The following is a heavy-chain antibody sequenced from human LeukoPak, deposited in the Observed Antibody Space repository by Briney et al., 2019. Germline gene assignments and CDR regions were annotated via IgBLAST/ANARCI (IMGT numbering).Heavy chain of an antibody. CDR2: MNPNSGNT. CDR1: GYTFTSYD. V-gene: IGHV1-8*01. CDR3: ARRVASSGTPLGY. D-gene: IGHD6-19*01. J-gene: IGHJ4*02. Sequence: EASVKVSCKASGYTFTSYDINWVRQATGQALEWMGWMNPNSGNTGYAQKFQGRVTMTRNTSINTAYMKVSGLRSEDTAVYYCARRVASSGTPLGYWGQGTLVTVSS.